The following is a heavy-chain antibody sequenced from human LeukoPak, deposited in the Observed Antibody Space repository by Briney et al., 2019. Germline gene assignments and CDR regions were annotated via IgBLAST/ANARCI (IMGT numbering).Heavy chain of an antibody. J-gene: IGHJ4*02. CDR2: ISYSGST. V-gene: IGHV4-59*01. CDR3: TGITQGTVDY. CDR1: VGSISTYY. Sequence: SETLSLTCTISVGSISTYYWGWIRQPPGKGLEWIGYISYSGSTTYTPSLESRVTISVDTSKNQFSLRLSSVTVADTAVYYCTGITQGTVDYWGQGILVTVSS. D-gene: IGHD3-10*01.